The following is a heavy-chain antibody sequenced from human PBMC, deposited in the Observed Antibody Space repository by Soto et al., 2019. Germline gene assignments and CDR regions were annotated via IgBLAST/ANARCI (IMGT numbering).Heavy chain of an antibody. V-gene: IGHV3-53*01. CDR2: IYSGGST. Sequence: GGSLRLSCAASGFTVSRNYMSWVRQAPGKGLEWVSVIYSGGSTYYADSVKGRFTISRDNSKNTLYLHMNSLRAEDTAVYYCVRDRIVVVPAATLTYYYYGMDDWGQGTTVTVSS. CDR3: VRDRIVVVPAATLTYYYYGMDD. D-gene: IGHD2-2*01. J-gene: IGHJ6*02. CDR1: GFTVSRNY.